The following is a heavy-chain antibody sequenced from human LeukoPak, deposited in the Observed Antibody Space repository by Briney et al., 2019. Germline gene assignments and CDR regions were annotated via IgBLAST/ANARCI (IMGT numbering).Heavy chain of an antibody. V-gene: IGHV4-59*08. CDR3: ARRTYFDL. CDR2: IYYSGST. J-gene: IGHJ2*01. CDR1: GGSISNYY. Sequence: SDTLSLTCTVSGGSISNYYWSWVRQPPGKGLEWIGYIYYSGSTTYNPSLKSRVTISVDTSKNQFSLKLSSVTAADTAVYYCARRTYFDLWGRGTLVTVSS.